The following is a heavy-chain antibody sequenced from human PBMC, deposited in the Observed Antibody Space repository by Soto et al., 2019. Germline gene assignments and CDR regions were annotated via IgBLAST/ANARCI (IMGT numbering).Heavy chain of an antibody. CDR3: ASRDYDFWTAVSYYYGMDV. V-gene: IGHV1-69*13. J-gene: IGHJ6*02. D-gene: IGHD3-3*01. CDR2: IIPIFGTA. Sequence: SVKVSCKASGGTFSSYAISWVRQAPGQGLEWMGGIIPIFGTANYAQKFQGRVTITADESTSTAYVELSSLRSEDTAVYYCASRDYDFWTAVSYYYGMDVWGQGTTVTVS. CDR1: GGTFSSYA.